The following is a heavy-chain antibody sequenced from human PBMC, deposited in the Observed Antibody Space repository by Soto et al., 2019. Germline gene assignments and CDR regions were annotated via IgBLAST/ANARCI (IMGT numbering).Heavy chain of an antibody. J-gene: IGHJ5*02. CDR2: VYHTGAT. Sequence: QVQLQESGPGLVEPSQTLSLVCSVSGDPLSYGGYYWSWVRQSPGKALEWIGFVYHTGATYYHPSLECLVTMAVDMSKNAFSLKLTSVTAAHTATYCCAREGHFIWYCLDPWGQGTLFTLSS. CDR3: AREGHFIWYCLDP. D-gene: IGHD1-20*01. V-gene: IGHV4-31*01. CDR1: GDPLSYGGYY.